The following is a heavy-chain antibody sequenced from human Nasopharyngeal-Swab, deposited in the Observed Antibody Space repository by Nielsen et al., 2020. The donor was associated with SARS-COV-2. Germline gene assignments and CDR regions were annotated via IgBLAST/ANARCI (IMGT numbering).Heavy chain of an antibody. CDR1: GYTFTSYD. CDR2: MNPNSGDT. D-gene: IGHD1-26*01. CDR3: ARGIVGLDY. Sequence: ASVKVSCKASGYTFTSYDVYWVRQATGQGLEWMGWMNPNSGDTGYAQKFQGRVTMTRNTSIGTAYIELSSLRSEDTAVYYCARGIVGLDYWGQGTLVTVSS. J-gene: IGHJ4*02. V-gene: IGHV1-8*01.